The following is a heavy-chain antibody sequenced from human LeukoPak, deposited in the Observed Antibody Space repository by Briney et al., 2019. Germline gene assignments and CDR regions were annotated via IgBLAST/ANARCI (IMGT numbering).Heavy chain of an antibody. J-gene: IGHJ4*02. D-gene: IGHD6-13*01. Sequence: GASVKVSCKASGGTFSSYAISWVRQAPGQGLEWMGGIIPIFGTANYAQKFQGRVTITADKSTSTAYMELSSLRSEDTAVYYCASSRRAAARSYFDYWGPGNPGHRLL. V-gene: IGHV1-69*06. CDR2: IIPIFGTA. CDR1: GGTFSSYA. CDR3: ASSRRAAARSYFDY.